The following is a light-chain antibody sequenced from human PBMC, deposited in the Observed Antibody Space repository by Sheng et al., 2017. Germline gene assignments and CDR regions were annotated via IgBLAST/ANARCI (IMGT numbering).Light chain of an antibody. CDR2: GAS. Sequence: EIVMTQSPATLSVSPGERATLSCRASQSVSSNLAWYQQKAGQAPRLLIYGASSRATGIPDRFSGSGSGTDFTLTISRLEPEDFAVYYCEQYGSSPRTLGQGTKVEVK. V-gene: IGKV3-20*01. CDR1: QSVSSN. J-gene: IGKJ1*01. CDR3: EQYGSSPRT.